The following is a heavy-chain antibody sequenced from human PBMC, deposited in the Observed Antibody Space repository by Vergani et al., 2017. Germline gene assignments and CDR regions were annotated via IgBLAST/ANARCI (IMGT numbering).Heavy chain of an antibody. D-gene: IGHD3-10*01. CDR3: TRGGSGHLVYYFDY. J-gene: IGHJ4*02. Sequence: EVQLVESGGGLVQPGGSLRLSCAASGFAFSSYWMNWVRQAPGKGLEWVAKTKQDGSEKYYVDSVKGRFTISRDNAENSLYLHMNSLRVEDTAVYYCTRGGSGHLVYYFDYWGQGTLVTVSS. CDR2: TKQDGSEK. CDR1: GFAFSSYW. V-gene: IGHV3-7*01.